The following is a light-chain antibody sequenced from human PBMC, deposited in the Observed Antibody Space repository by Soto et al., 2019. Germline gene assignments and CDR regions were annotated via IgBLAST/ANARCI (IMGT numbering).Light chain of an antibody. Sequence: EFVLTQSPGTLSLSPLEIAAPSFMASQTVRNNYLAWYQQKPGQAPRLLIYDASSRATGIPDRFSGGGSGTDFTLTISRLEPEDFAVFYCQQRSVWPWTFGQGTKVDIK. CDR1: QTVRNNY. CDR2: DAS. J-gene: IGKJ1*01. CDR3: QQRSVWPWT. V-gene: IGKV3D-20*02.